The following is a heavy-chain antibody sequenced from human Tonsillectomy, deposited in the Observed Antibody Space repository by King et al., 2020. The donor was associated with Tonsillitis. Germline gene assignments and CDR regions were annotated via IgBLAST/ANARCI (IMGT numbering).Heavy chain of an antibody. D-gene: IGHD1-14*01. CDR1: GFLFKSFG. J-gene: IGHJ4*02. V-gene: IGHV3-30*18. CDR3: AKEGAGPFDS. Sequence: VQLVESGGGVVQPGGSLRLSCGASGFLFKSFGMHWVRQSPGKGLEWVATLSYDGGDKYYAESVKGRFTISRDNSEHTLYLQMNSLGRDDTAICYCAKEGAGPFDSWGRGTRVTVSA. CDR2: LSYDGGDK.